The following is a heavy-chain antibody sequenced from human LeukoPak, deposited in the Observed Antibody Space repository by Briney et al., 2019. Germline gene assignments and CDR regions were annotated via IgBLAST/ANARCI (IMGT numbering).Heavy chain of an antibody. CDR1: GFTFGDYG. CDR2: IRSNTYGGTT. J-gene: IGHJ4*02. D-gene: IGHD3-10*01. Sequence: GGSLRLSCIASGFTFGDYGLSWVRQAPGKGLEWVGFIRSNTYGGTTEYAASVKGRFTISRDDSKSIAYLQMNRLKAEDAAVYYCTGSFGELTFFDYWGQGTLVTVSP. CDR3: TGSFGELTFFDY. V-gene: IGHV3-49*04.